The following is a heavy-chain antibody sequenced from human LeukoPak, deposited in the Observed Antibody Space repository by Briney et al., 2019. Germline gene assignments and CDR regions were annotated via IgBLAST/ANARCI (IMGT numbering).Heavy chain of an antibody. CDR1: VGSISGHS. V-gene: IGHV4-38-2*02. CDR2: IYHSGST. D-gene: IGHD4-17*01. Sequence: PSGTLSLTCTVSVGSISGHSWSWIRQPPGKGLEWIGSIYHSGSTYYNPSLKSRVTISVDTPKNQFSLKLSSVTAADTAVYYCVRQVTVTTFDYWGQGTLVTVSS. J-gene: IGHJ4*02. CDR3: VRQVTVTTFDY.